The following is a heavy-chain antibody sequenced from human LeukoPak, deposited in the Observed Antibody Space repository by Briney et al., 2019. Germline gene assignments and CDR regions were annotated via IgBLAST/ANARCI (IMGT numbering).Heavy chain of an antibody. CDR3: ARRVMTTVTSSPFDY. CDR1: GGSISSGGYY. J-gene: IGHJ4*02. V-gene: IGHV4-30-2*03. D-gene: IGHD4-11*01. Sequence: PSETLSLTCTVSGGSISSGGYYWSWIRQPPGKGLEWIGYIYHSGSTYYNPSLKSRISISADTSKNQFSLNLSSVTAADTAMYYCARRVMTTVTSSPFDYWGQGTLVTVSS. CDR2: IYHSGST.